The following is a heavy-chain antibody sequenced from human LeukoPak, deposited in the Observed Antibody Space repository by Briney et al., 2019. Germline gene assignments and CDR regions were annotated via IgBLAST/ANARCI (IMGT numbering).Heavy chain of an antibody. CDR3: ARATGGGRYCSSTSCYPLMN. D-gene: IGHD2-2*01. J-gene: IGHJ4*02. CDR2: IIPIFGTA. V-gene: IGHV1-69*13. Sequence: SVKVSCKASGGTFSSYAISWVRSAPGQGLEWMGGIIPIFGTANYAQKFQGRVTITAHVPTSTDYMELSSHRYEDTAVYYCARATGGGRYCSSTSCYPLMNWGQGTLVTVSS. CDR1: GGTFSSYA.